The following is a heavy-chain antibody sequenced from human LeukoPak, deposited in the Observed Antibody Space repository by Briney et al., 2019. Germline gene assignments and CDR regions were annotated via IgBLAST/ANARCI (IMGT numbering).Heavy chain of an antibody. Sequence: GGSLRLSCAASGFTFSNYAMRWVRQAPGKGPEWVSGISGSGDSTYYADSVKGRFTISRDNSKNTLYLQMNSLRAEDTAVYHCAKDGLRSDYYYYMDVWGKGTTVTMSS. J-gene: IGHJ6*03. V-gene: IGHV3-23*01. CDR3: AKDGLRSDYYYYMDV. CDR2: ISGSGDST. CDR1: GFTFSNYA. D-gene: IGHD4-17*01.